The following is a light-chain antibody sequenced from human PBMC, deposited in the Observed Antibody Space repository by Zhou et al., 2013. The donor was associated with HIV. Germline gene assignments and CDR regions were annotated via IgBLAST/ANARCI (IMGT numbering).Light chain of an antibody. V-gene: IGKV2-28*01. CDR2: LGS. CDR1: QSLLHRNGYNY. J-gene: IGKJ5*01. Sequence: DIVMTQSPLSLPVTPGEPASISCRSSQSLLHRNGYNYLDWYLQKPGQSPQLLIYLGSNRASGVPDRFSGSGTGTDFTLKISRVEAEDVGVYYCMQGTHWPPITFGQGTRLEIK. CDR3: MQGTHWPPIT.